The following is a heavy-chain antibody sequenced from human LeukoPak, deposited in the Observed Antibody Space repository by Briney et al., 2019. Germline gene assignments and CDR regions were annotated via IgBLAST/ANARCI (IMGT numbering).Heavy chain of an antibody. CDR2: IYPSGST. D-gene: IGHD3-22*01. CDR3: ARTGNYYDSSGPDAFDI. J-gene: IGHJ3*02. Sequence: PSQTLSLTCAVSGGSISSGGYSWSWIRQPPGKGLEWIGYIYPSGSTYYNPSLKSRVTISVDRSKNQFSLKLSSVTAADTAVYYCARTGNYYDSSGPDAFDIWGQGTMVTVSS. V-gene: IGHV4-30-2*01. CDR1: GGSISSGGYS.